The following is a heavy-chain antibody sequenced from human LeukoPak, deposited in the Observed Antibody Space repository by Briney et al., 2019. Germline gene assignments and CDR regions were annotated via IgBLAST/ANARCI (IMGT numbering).Heavy chain of an antibody. CDR3: ARRGYSYGNHFDY. D-gene: IGHD5-18*01. CDR2: ISYDGSNK. CDR1: GFTFSSYG. J-gene: IGHJ4*02. V-gene: IGHV3-30*12. Sequence: GRSLRLSCAASGFTFSSYGMHWVRQAPGKGLEWVAVISYDGSNKYYADSVKGRFTISRDNAKNSLYLQMNSLRAEDTAVYYCARRGYSYGNHFDYWGQGTLVTVSS.